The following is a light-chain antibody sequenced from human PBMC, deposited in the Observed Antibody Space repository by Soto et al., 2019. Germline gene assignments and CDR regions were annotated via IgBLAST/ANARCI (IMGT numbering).Light chain of an antibody. V-gene: IGLV2-8*01. Sequence: GVSDRFSGSKSGNTASLTISGLQAEDEADYHCSSYAGSSNVFGTGTKLTVL. CDR3: SSYAGSSNV. J-gene: IGLJ1*01.